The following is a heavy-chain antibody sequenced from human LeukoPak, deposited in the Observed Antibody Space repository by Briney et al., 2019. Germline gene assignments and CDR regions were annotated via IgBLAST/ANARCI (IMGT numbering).Heavy chain of an antibody. CDR3: ATEQWLVRAWFDL. J-gene: IGHJ5*02. V-gene: IGHV3-23*01. CDR1: GFTFSNYA. Sequence: PGGSLRLSCAASGFTFSNYAMSWVRQAPGKGLEWVSSISVSGDNTYYADSVKGRFTISRDNSNNTLFLRMNSLTAEDTALYYCATEQWLVRAWFDLWGQGTLVTVSS. D-gene: IGHD6-19*01. CDR2: ISVSGDNT.